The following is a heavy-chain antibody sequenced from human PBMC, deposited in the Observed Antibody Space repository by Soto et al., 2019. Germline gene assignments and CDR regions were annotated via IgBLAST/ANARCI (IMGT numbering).Heavy chain of an antibody. Sequence: EVQLLESGGGLVQPGGSLRLSCAASGFTFSSYAMSWVRQAPGKGLEWVSAISGSGGSTYYADSVKGRFTISRDNSKNTLYLQMNSLRAEDTAVYYCAETGVRYCSGGSCRPDYWGQGTLVTVSS. J-gene: IGHJ4*02. CDR3: AETGVRYCSGGSCRPDY. CDR2: ISGSGGST. CDR1: GFTFSSYA. V-gene: IGHV3-23*01. D-gene: IGHD2-15*01.